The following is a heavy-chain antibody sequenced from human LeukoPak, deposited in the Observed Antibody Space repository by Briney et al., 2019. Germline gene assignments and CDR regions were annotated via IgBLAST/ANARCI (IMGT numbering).Heavy chain of an antibody. Sequence: ASVKVSCKASGYTFTGYYVHWVRQAPGQGLEWMGRINGNSGGTKYAQKFQGRVTMTRDTSISTAYMELSSLRSDDTAVYSCARDQATVATPWWDHWGQGTLVTVSS. V-gene: IGHV1-2*06. J-gene: IGHJ4*02. D-gene: IGHD4-23*01. CDR2: INGNSGGT. CDR3: ARDQATVATPWWDH. CDR1: GYTFTGYY.